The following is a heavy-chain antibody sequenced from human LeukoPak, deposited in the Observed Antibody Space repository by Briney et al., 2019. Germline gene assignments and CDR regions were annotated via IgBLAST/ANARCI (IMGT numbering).Heavy chain of an antibody. CDR3: ARDFSLTPYYYGSGSYSTGGY. CDR2: ISGSGGST. J-gene: IGHJ4*02. V-gene: IGHV3-23*01. D-gene: IGHD3-10*01. CDR1: GFTFSSYG. Sequence: QPGGSLRLSCAASGFTFSSYGMSWVRQAPGKGLEWVSAISGSGGSTYYADSVKGRFTISRDNSKNTLYLQMNSLRAEDTAVYYCARDFSLTPYYYGSGSYSTGGYWGQGTLVTVSS.